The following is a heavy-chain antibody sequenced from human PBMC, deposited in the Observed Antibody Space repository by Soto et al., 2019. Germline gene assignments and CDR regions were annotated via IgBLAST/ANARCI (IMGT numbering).Heavy chain of an antibody. D-gene: IGHD3-10*01. CDR1: GYTFATYA. CDR2: INAGNGNT. CDR3: ARDFLWSRGHYYYYGMDV. Sequence: VASVKVSCKASGYTFATYAMHWVRQAPGQRLEWMGWINAGNGNTKYSQKFQGRVTITRDTSASTVYMELSSLTSEDTAVYYCARDFLWSRGHYYYYGMDVWGQGTTVTV. J-gene: IGHJ6*02. V-gene: IGHV1-3*01.